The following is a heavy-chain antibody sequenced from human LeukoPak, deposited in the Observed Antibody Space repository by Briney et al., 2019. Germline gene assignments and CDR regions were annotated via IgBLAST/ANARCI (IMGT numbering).Heavy chain of an antibody. CDR1: GFTFSSYA. D-gene: IGHD6-19*01. Sequence: GGSLRLSCAASGFTFSSYAMSWVRQAPGKGLEWVSAISGSGGSTYYADSVKGRFTISRDNSKNTLYLQMNSLRAEDTAVYYCAKAGWYDYYYGMDVWGQGPTVTVSS. J-gene: IGHJ6*02. CDR2: ISGSGGST. CDR3: AKAGWYDYYYGMDV. V-gene: IGHV3-23*01.